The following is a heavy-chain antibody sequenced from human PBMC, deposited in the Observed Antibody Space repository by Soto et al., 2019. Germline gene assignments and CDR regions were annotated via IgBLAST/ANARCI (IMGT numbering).Heavy chain of an antibody. V-gene: IGHV3-48*03. J-gene: IGHJ4*02. CDR2: ISGSNNNI. D-gene: IGHD2-21*02. CDR1: GFNLRNYE. Sequence: VPLLETGGGSVHVGGSLRLSCAVSGFNLRNYEMNWVRQVPGKGLEWISKISGSNNNIYYADSVQGRFTISRDNANNVLFLQMNSLRAEDTATYHCATEELCGADCYFFKHWGQGTLVTVSS. CDR3: ATEELCGADCYFFKH.